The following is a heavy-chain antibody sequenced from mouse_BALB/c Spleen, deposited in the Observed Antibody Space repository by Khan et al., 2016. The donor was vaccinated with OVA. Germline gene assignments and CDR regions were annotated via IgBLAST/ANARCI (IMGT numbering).Heavy chain of an antibody. V-gene: IGHV3-2*02. D-gene: IGHD2-4*01. CDR3: ARKDYYDYDPFPY. Sequence: EVQLQESGRGLVKPSQSLSLTCTVTGYSITSEYAWNWIRQFPGNKLEWMGYINYSGNTRFNPSLKSRTSITRDTSKNQFFLQLNSVTTEDTATYYCARKDYYDYDPFPYWGQGTLVTVSA. J-gene: IGHJ3*01. CDR1: GYSITSEYA. CDR2: INYSGNT.